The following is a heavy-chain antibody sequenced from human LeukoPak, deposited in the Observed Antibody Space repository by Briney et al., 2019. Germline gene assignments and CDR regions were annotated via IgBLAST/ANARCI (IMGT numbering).Heavy chain of an antibody. J-gene: IGHJ4*02. D-gene: IGHD3-9*01. CDR1: GGSINSNSHH. CDR3: ARRGDILTDYAFDY. CDR2: IYYSGTT. Sequence: SETLSLTCSVSGGSINSNSHHWDWIRQAPGKGLEWIGNIYYSGTTSYNPSLKSRVNISVDTSKNQFSLRLSSVTAADTAVYCCARRGDILTDYAFDYWGQGTLVTVSS. V-gene: IGHV4-39*01.